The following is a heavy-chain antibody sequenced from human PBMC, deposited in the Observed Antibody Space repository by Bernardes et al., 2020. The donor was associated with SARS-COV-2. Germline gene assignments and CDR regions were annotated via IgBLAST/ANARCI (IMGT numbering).Heavy chain of an antibody. J-gene: IGHJ6*02. V-gene: IGHV4-4*07. CDR1: GSSISNYY. CDR2: LYSIGGT. CDR3: VRSGYYYAMDG. Sequence: SETLSLTCTVSGSSISNYYYLNWIRQPAGKGLEWIGRLYSIGGTTYNPSLKSRVTMSLDTSKNQFSLKLSSVTAADTAIYYCVRSGYYYAMDGWGQGTTVTVSS.